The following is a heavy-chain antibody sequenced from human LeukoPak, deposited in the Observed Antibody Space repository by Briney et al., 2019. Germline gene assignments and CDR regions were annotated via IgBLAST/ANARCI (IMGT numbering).Heavy chain of an antibody. CDR3: AKEGGYGELSSYFDY. Sequence: GGSLRLSCAASGFTFSSYAMSWVRQAPGKGLEWVSVISGSGGSTYYADSVKGRFTVSRDNSKNTLYLQMNSLRAEDTAVYYCAKEGGYGELSSYFDYWGQGTLVTVSS. CDR1: GFTFSSYA. V-gene: IGHV3-23*01. D-gene: IGHD3-16*02. J-gene: IGHJ4*02. CDR2: ISGSGGST.